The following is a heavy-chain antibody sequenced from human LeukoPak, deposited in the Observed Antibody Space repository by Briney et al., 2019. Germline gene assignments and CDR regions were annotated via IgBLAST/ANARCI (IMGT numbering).Heavy chain of an antibody. V-gene: IGHV3-23*01. D-gene: IGHD3-10*01. CDR1: GFTFSSYA. CDR2: ISGSGGST. CDR3: KVRGVITNAYNWFDP. J-gene: IGHJ5*02. Sequence: QPGGSLILSCAASGFTFSSYAMSWVRPAPGKGLEWVSAISGSGGSTYYADSVKGRFTISRDNSKNTLYLQMNSLRAEDTAVYYCKVRGVITNAYNWFDPWGQGTLVTVSS.